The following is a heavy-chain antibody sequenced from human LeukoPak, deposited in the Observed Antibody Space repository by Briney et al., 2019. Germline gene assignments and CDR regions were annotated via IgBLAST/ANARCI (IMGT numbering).Heavy chain of an antibody. CDR3: AGLRYYYGSGSYYRYYYGMDV. Sequence: SETLSLTCTVSGGSISSYYWSWIRQPPGKGLEWIGYIYYSGSTNYNPSLKSRVTISVDTSKNQFSLKLSSVTAADTAVHYCAGLRYYYGSGSYYRYYYGMDVWGQGTTVTVSS. V-gene: IGHV4-59*08. CDR2: IYYSGST. CDR1: GGSISSYY. D-gene: IGHD3-10*01. J-gene: IGHJ6*02.